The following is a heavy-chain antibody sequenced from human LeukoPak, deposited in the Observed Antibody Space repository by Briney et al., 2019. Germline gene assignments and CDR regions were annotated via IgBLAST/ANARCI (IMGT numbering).Heavy chain of an antibody. J-gene: IGHJ4*02. D-gene: IGHD6-19*01. CDR1: GGSFSGYY. Sequence: PSETLSLTCAVYGGSFSGYYWSWIRQPPGEGLEWIGEINHSGSTNYNPSLKSRVTISVDTSKNQFSLKLSSVTAADTAVYYCATSGWYLLPGVYWGQGTLVTVSS. V-gene: IGHV4-34*01. CDR2: INHSGST. CDR3: ATSGWYLLPGVY.